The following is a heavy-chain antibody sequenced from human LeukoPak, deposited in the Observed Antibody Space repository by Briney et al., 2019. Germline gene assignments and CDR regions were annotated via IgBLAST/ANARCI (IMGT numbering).Heavy chain of an antibody. D-gene: IGHD1-26*01. Sequence: GGSLRLSCAASGFTFSSSNMNWVRQAPGKGLEWVSSISSSSYIYYADSVKGRFTISRDNAKNSLYLQMNSLRAEDTAVYYCARGASGSYYMWAFDIWGQGTMVTVSS. V-gene: IGHV3-21*01. CDR2: ISSSSYI. J-gene: IGHJ3*02. CDR1: GFTFSSSN. CDR3: ARGASGSYYMWAFDI.